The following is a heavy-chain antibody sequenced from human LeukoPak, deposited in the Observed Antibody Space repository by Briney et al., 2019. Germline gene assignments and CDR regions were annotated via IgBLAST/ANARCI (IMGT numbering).Heavy chain of an antibody. V-gene: IGHV4-39*01. J-gene: IGHJ6*02. CDR1: GGSISSSSYY. CDR3: ARQGDSGSYYLKYYYYYGMDV. CDR2: IYYSGGT. Sequence: SETLSLTCTVSGGSISSSSYYWGWIRQPPGKGLEWIGSIYYSGGTYYNPSLKSRVTISVDTSKNQFSLKLSSVTAADTAVYYCARQGDSGSYYLKYYYYYGMDVWGQGTTVTVSS. D-gene: IGHD1-26*01.